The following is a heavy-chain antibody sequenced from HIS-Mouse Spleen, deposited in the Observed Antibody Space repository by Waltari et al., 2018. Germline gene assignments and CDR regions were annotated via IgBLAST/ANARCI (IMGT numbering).Heavy chain of an antibody. J-gene: IGHJ3*02. Sequence: QVQLVESGGGVVQPGRSLRLSCAASGFTFSSYAMHWVRQAPGKGLEWVAVISYDGSNKYYADSVKGRFTISRDNSKNTLYLQMNSLRAEDTAVYYCASPAHQIVVVPAATDAFDIWGQGTMVTVSS. V-gene: IGHV3-30*04. CDR3: ASPAHQIVVVPAATDAFDI. CDR2: ISYDGSNK. D-gene: IGHD2-2*01. CDR1: GFTFSSYA.